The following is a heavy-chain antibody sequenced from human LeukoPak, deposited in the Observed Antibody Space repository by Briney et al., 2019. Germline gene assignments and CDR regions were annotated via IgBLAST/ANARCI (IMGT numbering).Heavy chain of an antibody. D-gene: IGHD6-13*01. Sequence: PGGSLRLSCAASGFTFSDYYMSWIRQAPGKGLEWVSYISSSSSTIYYADSVKGRFTISRDNAKNSLYLQMNSLRAEDTAVYYCARAGYSSSWFFDYWGQGTLVTVSS. V-gene: IGHV3-11*04. J-gene: IGHJ4*02. CDR3: ARAGYSSSWFFDY. CDR1: GFTFSDYY. CDR2: ISSSSSTI.